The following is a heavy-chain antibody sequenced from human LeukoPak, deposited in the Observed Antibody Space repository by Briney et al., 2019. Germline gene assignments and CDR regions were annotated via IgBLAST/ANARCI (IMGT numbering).Heavy chain of an antibody. CDR1: GYSISSGYY. CDR2: ICHSGST. CDR3: ANQVYYCSSTSCYITWLFDY. J-gene: IGHJ4*02. V-gene: IGHV4-38-2*01. Sequence: SETLSLTCAVSGYSISSGYYWGWIRQPPGEGLEWFGIICHSGSTYYNQSLKSRVTTSVDTSKNQFSIRIRSVTAADTAVYYCANQVYYCSSTSCYITWLFDYWGQGTLVTVSS. D-gene: IGHD2-2*02.